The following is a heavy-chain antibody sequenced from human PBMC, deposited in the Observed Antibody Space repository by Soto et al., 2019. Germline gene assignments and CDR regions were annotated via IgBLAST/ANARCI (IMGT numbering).Heavy chain of an antibody. V-gene: IGHV1-2*02. CDR1: VYTFNGYY. CDR3: AHSPAPRVYFQH. CDR2: INPISGGT. Sequence: ASVQVSCKASVYTFNGYYIHWVRRAPGQGLEWMGWINPISGGTNYAQKFQGRVTMTRDTSIATVYMDLSRLKSDDTATYFCAHSPAPRVYFQHWGEGTLVTVSS. J-gene: IGHJ1*01. D-gene: IGHD3-10*01.